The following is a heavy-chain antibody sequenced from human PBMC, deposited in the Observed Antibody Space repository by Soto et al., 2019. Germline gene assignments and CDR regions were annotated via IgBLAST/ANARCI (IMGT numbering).Heavy chain of an antibody. Sequence: ASVKVSCKASGYTFTGYYMHWVRQAPGQGLEWMGWINPNSGGTNYAQKFQGWVTMTRDTSISTAYMELSRLRSDDTAVYYCARGASYYDSSGYYPSAPGFDYWGQGTLVTVSS. J-gene: IGHJ4*02. CDR3: ARGASYYDSSGYYPSAPGFDY. V-gene: IGHV1-2*04. D-gene: IGHD3-22*01. CDR1: GYTFTGYY. CDR2: INPNSGGT.